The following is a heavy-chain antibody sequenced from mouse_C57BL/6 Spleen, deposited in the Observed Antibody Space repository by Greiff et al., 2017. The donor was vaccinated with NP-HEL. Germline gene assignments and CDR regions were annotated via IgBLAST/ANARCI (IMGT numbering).Heavy chain of an antibody. D-gene: IGHD4-1*01. J-gene: IGHJ3*01. CDR3: ARLITGSFAY. Sequence: QVQLQQPGAELVRPGSSVKLSCKASGYTFTSYWMDWVKQRPGQGLEWIGNIYPSDSETHYNQKFKDKATLTVDKSSSTAYMQLSSLTSEDSAVYYCARLITGSFAYWGQGTLVTVSA. V-gene: IGHV1-61*01. CDR1: GYTFTSYW. CDR2: IYPSDSET.